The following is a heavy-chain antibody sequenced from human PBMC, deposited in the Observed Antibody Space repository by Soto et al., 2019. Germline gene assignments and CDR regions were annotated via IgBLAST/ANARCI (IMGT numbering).Heavy chain of an antibody. CDR2: NSVSGSTI. V-gene: IGHV3-11*01. J-gene: IGHJ4*02. Sequence: QVQLVESGGGLVKPGGSLRLSCAASGLSFSDHYLTWIRQAPGKGLVWISYNSVSGSTIFYADSVRGRFTVSRDNAKNSLFLQMNSLRAEDTAVYYCARGRSGRSRDWGQGTLVTVSS. CDR1: GLSFSDHY. CDR3: ARGRSGRSRD. D-gene: IGHD6-25*01.